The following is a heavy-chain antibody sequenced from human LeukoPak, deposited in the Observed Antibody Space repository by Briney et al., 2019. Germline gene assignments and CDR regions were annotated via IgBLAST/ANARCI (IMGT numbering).Heavy chain of an antibody. CDR1: GFTFRSYA. V-gene: IGHV3-30*02. CDR3: TRVYLERLTAGYFDH. Sequence: GGSLRLSCAASGFTFRSYAMHWVRQAPGKGLEGVAFIRYDGSNIYYADSVKGRFTISRDNSKNTLFLQMNSLRDEDTAVYYCTRVYLERLTAGYFDHWGQGTLVTVSP. CDR2: IRYDGSNI. D-gene: IGHD2-8*01. J-gene: IGHJ4*02.